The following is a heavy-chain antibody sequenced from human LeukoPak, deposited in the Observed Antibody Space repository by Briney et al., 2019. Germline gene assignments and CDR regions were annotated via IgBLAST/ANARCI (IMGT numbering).Heavy chain of an antibody. CDR1: GGSISNYY. V-gene: IGHV4-59*01. CDR2: IYHSGST. CDR3: ARDKQLDWAHYYYYYMDV. Sequence: SETLSLTCTVSGGSISNYYWSWIRQPPGQGLEWIGYIYHSGSTNYNPSLKSRVTISVDTSKNQFSLRLSSVTAADTAVYYCARDKQLDWAHYYYYYMDVWGKGTTVTVSS. J-gene: IGHJ6*03. D-gene: IGHD1-1*01.